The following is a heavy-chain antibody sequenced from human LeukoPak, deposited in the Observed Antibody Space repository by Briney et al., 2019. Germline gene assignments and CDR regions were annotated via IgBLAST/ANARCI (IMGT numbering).Heavy chain of an antibody. D-gene: IGHD3-22*01. V-gene: IGHV3-23*01. Sequence: PGGSLRLSCAASGLPFSSYAMSWVRQAPGKGLEWVSAISGSSGHTYYADSVKGRFTISRDNSKNTLYLQMNSLKTEDTGVYYCTTDLSELDSSGYYAKFFHHWGQGTLVTVSS. CDR3: TTDLSELDSSGYYAKFFHH. CDR1: GLPFSSYA. J-gene: IGHJ1*01. CDR2: ISGSSGHT.